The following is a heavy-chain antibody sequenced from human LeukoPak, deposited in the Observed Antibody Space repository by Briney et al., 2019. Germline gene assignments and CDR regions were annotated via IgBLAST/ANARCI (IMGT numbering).Heavy chain of an antibody. V-gene: IGHV3-30*18. Sequence: GGSLRLSCAASGFTFSSYGMHWVRQAPGKGLEWVAVIPYDGSNKYYADSVKGRFTISRDNSKNTLYLQMNSLRAEDTAVYYCAKGRLSDPIDYWGQGTLVTVSS. J-gene: IGHJ4*02. CDR3: AKGRLSDPIDY. D-gene: IGHD3-16*01. CDR2: IPYDGSNK. CDR1: GFTFSSYG.